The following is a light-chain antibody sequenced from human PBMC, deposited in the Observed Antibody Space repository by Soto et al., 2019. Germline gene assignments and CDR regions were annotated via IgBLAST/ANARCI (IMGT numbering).Light chain of an antibody. CDR1: QGISTF. CDR2: AAS. Sequence: DIQLTQSPSFLSASVGDRVTITCRASQGISTFLAWYQQRPGKAPKLMIYAASTLQSGAPSRFSGSESGTEFTLTISSLQREEFATYYCQQVISYPPGFGPGTKVDIK. CDR3: QQVISYPPG. J-gene: IGKJ3*01. V-gene: IGKV1-9*01.